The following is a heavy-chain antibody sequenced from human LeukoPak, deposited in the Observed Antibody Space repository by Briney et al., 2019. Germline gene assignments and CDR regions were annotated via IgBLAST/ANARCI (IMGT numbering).Heavy chain of an antibody. CDR2: IGASGGST. V-gene: IGHV3-23*01. Sequence: GGSLRLSCATSGFTFSSYAMSWVRQAPGKGLEWVSGIGASGGSTYYADSVKGRFTISRDNSKNTLYLQMSSLRAEDTAVYFCARAGYGSIFYFDYWGQGTLVTVSS. J-gene: IGHJ4*02. CDR1: GFTFSSYA. CDR3: ARAGYGSIFYFDY. D-gene: IGHD5-12*01.